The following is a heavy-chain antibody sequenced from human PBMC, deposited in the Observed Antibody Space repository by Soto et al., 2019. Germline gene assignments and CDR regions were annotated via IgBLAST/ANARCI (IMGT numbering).Heavy chain of an antibody. D-gene: IGHD1-1*01. CDR2: VSPEHKNA. Sequence: QVQVIQSRAEVKKPGASVKVSCKTSGYTFTEYDINWVRQAPGQGPEYMGWVSPEHKNAGYAPQFRGRVSMTTDTTISTAYLEVTNLTYEDTAVYYCEVTTGYWGQGTMVTVSS. J-gene: IGHJ4*02. CDR3: EVTTGY. V-gene: IGHV1-8*01. CDR1: GYTFTEYD.